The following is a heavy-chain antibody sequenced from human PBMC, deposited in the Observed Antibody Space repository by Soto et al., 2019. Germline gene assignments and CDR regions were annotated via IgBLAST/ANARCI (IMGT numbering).Heavy chain of an antibody. CDR1: GGSISSGDYY. CDR2: IYYSGST. CDR3: ARTTTENNWFDP. V-gene: IGHV4-30-4*01. Sequence: PSETLSLTCTVSGGSISSGDYYWSWVRQPPGKGLEWIGYIYYSGSTYYNPSLKSRVTISVDTSKNQFSLKLSSVTAADTAVYYCARTTTENNWFDPWGQGTRVTFSS. J-gene: IGHJ5*02. D-gene: IGHD1-1*01.